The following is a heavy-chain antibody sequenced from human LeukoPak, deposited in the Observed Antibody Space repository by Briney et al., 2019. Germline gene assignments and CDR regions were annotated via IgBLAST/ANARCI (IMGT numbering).Heavy chain of an antibody. Sequence: ASVKVSCKASGYTFTSYGISWVRQAPGQGLEWMGWISAYNGNTNYAQKLQGRVTMTTDTSTSTAYMELRSLRSDDTAVYYCARDLRAVVGTTTFDYWSQGTLVTVSS. CDR1: GYTFTSYG. J-gene: IGHJ4*02. D-gene: IGHD4-23*01. V-gene: IGHV1-18*01. CDR3: ARDLRAVVGTTTFDY. CDR2: ISAYNGNT.